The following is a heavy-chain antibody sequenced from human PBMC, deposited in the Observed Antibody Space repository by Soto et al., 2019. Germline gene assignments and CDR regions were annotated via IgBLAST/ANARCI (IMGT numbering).Heavy chain of an antibody. D-gene: IGHD2-21*02. J-gene: IGHJ4*02. CDR2: ISYDGSNK. CDR1: GFTFSSYA. V-gene: IGHV3-30-3*01. CDR3: ARVGGDKRGFDY. Sequence: ESGGGVVQPGRCLRLSCAATGFTFSSYAMHWVSQAPGKGLEWVAVISYDGSNKYYADSVKGRFTISRDNSKNTLYLQMNSLRAEDTAVYYCARVGGDKRGFDYWGQGTLVTVSS.